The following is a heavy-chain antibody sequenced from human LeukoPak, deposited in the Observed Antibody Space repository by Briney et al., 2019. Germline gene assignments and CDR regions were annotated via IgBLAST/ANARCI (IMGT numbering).Heavy chain of an antibody. D-gene: IGHD4-11*01. CDR3: ARGGTYSNQIDY. J-gene: IGHJ4*02. Sequence: GGSLRLSCAASGFTFSSYSMNWVRQAPGKGLEWVSSISSSSSYIYYADSVKGRFTISRDNAENSLYLQMNSLRAEDTAVYYCARGGTYSNQIDYWGQGTLVTVSS. CDR2: ISSSSSYI. V-gene: IGHV3-21*01. CDR1: GFTFSSYS.